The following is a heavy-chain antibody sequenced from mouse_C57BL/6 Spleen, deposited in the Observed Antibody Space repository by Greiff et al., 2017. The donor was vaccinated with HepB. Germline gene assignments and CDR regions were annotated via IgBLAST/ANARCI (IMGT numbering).Heavy chain of an antibody. CDR2: IYPGSGST. Sequence: QVQLQQPGAELVKPGASVKMSCKASGYTFTSYWITWVKQRPGQGLEWIGDIYPGSGSTNYNEKFKSKATLTVDTSSSTAYLQLSSLTSEDSAVYYCARGGTTVVNYFDYWGQGTTLTVSS. D-gene: IGHD1-1*01. V-gene: IGHV1-55*01. J-gene: IGHJ2*01. CDR1: GYTFTSYW. CDR3: ARGGTTVVNYFDY.